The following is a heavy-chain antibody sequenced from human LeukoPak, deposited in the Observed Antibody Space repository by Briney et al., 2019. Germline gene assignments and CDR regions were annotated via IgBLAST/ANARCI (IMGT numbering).Heavy chain of an antibody. CDR2: IKQDGSEK. CDR1: GFTFSSYW. Sequence: PGGSLRLSCAASGFTFSSYWMSWVRQAPGKGLEWVANIKQDGSEKYDVDSVKGRFTISRDNAKNSLYLQMNSLRAEDTAVYYCARDGSIFGVGNFDYWGQGTLVTVSS. J-gene: IGHJ4*02. D-gene: IGHD3-3*01. V-gene: IGHV3-7*01. CDR3: ARDGSIFGVGNFDY.